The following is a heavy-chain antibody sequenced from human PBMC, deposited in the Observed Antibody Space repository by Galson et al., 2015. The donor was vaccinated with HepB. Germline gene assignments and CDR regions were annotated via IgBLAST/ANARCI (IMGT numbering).Heavy chain of an antibody. CDR2: ISWNSGSI. Sequence: SLRLSCAASGFTFDNYAMHWVRQAPGKGLEWVSGISWNSGSIGYADSVKGRFTISRDNAKNSLYLQMNSLRAEDTALYYCAKDTVQGDSSGTDAFDIWGQGTMVTVSS. CDR1: GFTFDNYA. V-gene: IGHV3-9*01. J-gene: IGHJ3*02. D-gene: IGHD3-22*01. CDR3: AKDTVQGDSSGTDAFDI.